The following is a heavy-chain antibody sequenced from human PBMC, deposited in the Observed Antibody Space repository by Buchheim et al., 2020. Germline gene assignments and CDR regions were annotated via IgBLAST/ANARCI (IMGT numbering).Heavy chain of an antibody. D-gene: IGHD1-14*01. CDR2: IKQDGSEK. J-gene: IGHJ6*03. Sequence: EVQLVESGGGFVQPGGSLRLSCAASGFTFKNHWINWVRQAPGKGLEWVANIKQDGSEKYYVDSVKGRLTISRDNAKNSLYLQMNSMRAEDTAVYYCARSTGFRMDVWGKGTT. CDR3: ARSTGFRMDV. V-gene: IGHV3-7*01. CDR1: GFTFKNHW.